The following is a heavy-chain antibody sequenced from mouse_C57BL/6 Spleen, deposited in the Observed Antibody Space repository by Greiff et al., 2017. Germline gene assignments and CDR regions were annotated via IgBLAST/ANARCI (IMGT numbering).Heavy chain of an antibody. D-gene: IGHD2-10*02. J-gene: IGHJ2*01. CDR3: ARGMSIYYFDY. V-gene: IGHV1-82*01. Sequence: QVQLKQSGPELVKPGASVKISCKASGYAFSSSWMNWVKQRPGKGLEWIGRIYPGDGDTNYNGKFKGKATLTADKSSSTAYMQLSSLTSEDSAVYFCARGMSIYYFDYWGQGTTLTVSS. CDR2: IYPGDGDT. CDR1: GYAFSSSW.